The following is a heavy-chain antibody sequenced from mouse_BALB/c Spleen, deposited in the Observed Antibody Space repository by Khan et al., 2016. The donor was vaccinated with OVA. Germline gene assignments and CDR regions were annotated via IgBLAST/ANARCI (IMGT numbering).Heavy chain of an antibody. CDR1: GYTFPSYT. CDR3: ARKSTRASY. V-gene: IGHV1-4*01. J-gene: IGHJ2*01. Sequence: VKLMESGAELVKPGASVKMSCKASGYTFPSYTIHWVKQRPGRGLEWMGSINPSGGYPKSNTKLKDKATLTADKSSSTACMQLSSLTSEDSAVYYCARKSTRASYWGQGTTLTVSS. D-gene: IGHD3-1*01. CDR2: INPSGGYP.